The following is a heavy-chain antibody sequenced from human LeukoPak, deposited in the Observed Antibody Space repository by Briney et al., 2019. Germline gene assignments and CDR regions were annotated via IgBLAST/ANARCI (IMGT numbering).Heavy chain of an antibody. CDR2: MYYSGET. Sequence: PSETLSLTCSVSGDFVGSYYWSWIRQPPGKGLEWIGCMYYSGETHYNPSLQSRVSMSIDTSKNQFSLKVYSLTAADTAVYYCARHHSGWHFDSWGQGIPVTVS. V-gene: IGHV4-59*02. CDR3: ARHHSGWHFDS. D-gene: IGHD6-19*01. J-gene: IGHJ4*02. CDR1: GDFVGSYY.